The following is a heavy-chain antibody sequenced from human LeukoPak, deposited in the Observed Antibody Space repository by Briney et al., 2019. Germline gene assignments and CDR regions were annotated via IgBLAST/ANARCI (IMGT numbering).Heavy chain of an antibody. Sequence: GASVKVSCKAPGYTFTGYYMHWVRQAPGQGLEWMGWINPNSGGTNYAQKFQGRVTMTRDTSISTAYMELSRLRSDDTAVYYCARTFYYGSGLFPSHFDYWGQGTLVTVSS. J-gene: IGHJ4*02. D-gene: IGHD3-10*01. CDR1: GYTFTGYY. CDR3: ARTFYYGSGLFPSHFDY. CDR2: INPNSGGT. V-gene: IGHV1-2*02.